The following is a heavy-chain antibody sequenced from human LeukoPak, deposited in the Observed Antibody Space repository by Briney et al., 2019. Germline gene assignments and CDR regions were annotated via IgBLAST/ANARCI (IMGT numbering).Heavy chain of an antibody. CDR1: GYTFTSYG. J-gene: IGHJ4*02. CDR3: ARDAPTAYCSGGSCYFDY. CDR2: MNPNSGNT. D-gene: IGHD2-15*01. V-gene: IGHV1-8*01. Sequence: GASVKVSCKASGYTFTSYGINWVRQATGQGLEWMGWMNPNSGNTGYAQKFQGRVTMTRNTSISTAYMELSSLRSEDTAVYYCARDAPTAYCSGGSCYFDYWGQGTLVTVPS.